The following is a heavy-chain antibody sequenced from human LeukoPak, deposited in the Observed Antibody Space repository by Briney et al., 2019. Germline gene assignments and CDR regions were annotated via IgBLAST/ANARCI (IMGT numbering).Heavy chain of an antibody. V-gene: IGHV4-59*01. CDR1: GGSISSYY. J-gene: IGHJ3*02. D-gene: IGHD3-10*02. Sequence: PSETLSLTCTVSGGSISSYYWSWIRQPPGKGLEWIGYIYYSGSTNYNPSLKSRVTISVDTSKNQFSLKLSSVTAADTAVYYCARDLSFVRGVPLAFDIWGQGTMVTVSS. CDR3: ARDLSFVRGVPLAFDI. CDR2: IYYSGST.